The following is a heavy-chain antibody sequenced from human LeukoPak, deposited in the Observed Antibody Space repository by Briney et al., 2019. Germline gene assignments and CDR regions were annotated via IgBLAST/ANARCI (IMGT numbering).Heavy chain of an antibody. V-gene: IGHV3-23*01. D-gene: IGHD2-15*01. Sequence: GGSLRLSCAASGFTFSSYAMSWVRQAPGKGLEWVSAISGSGGSTYYADSVKGRFTTSRDNSKNTLYLQMNSLRAEDTAVYYCAEGGGRTHFDYWGQGTLVTVSS. J-gene: IGHJ4*02. CDR2: ISGSGGST. CDR3: AEGGGRTHFDY. CDR1: GFTFSSYA.